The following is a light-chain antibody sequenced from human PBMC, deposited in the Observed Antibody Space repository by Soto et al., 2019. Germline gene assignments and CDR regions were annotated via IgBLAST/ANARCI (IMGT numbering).Light chain of an antibody. J-gene: IGKJ4*01. CDR2: GAS. V-gene: IGKV1-39*01. CDR3: QQTYSTPPT. Sequence: DIHMTQSPSSLSASVGDSVTITCRPSQTIDRYLHWYQHIPGKAPKLLIYGASNLQSGVPSRFTGSGSRTHFTLTISSLHPEDSATYYCQQTYSTPPTFGGGTKVE. CDR1: QTIDRY.